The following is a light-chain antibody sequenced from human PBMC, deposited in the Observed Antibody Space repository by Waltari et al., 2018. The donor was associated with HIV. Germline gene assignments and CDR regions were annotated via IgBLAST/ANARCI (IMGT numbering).Light chain of an antibody. CDR3: AAWDDSLNGYV. V-gene: IGLV1-36*01. CDR1: SSNIGSNA. CDR2: YDD. J-gene: IGLJ1*01. Sequence: QSVLTQPPSVSEAPRQRVTISCSGSSSNIGSNAVNWYQQVPGKAPKLLIYYDDLLSSGGSNRFSDSTSGTSASLAIRGLQSEDEADYYCAAWDDSLNGYVFGSGSKVTV.